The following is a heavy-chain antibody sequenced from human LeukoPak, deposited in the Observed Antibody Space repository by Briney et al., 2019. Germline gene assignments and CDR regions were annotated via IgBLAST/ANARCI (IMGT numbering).Heavy chain of an antibody. V-gene: IGHV1-8*02. D-gene: IGHD2-2*01. J-gene: IGHJ4*02. Sequence: ASVKVSCKASGYTFTSYDINWVRQATGQGLEWMGWMNPNSGNTGYAQKFQGRVTMTRNSSISTAYMELSSLRSDDTAVYYCARAKPLGYCSSTSCYAAYHFDYWGQGTLVTVSS. CDR3: ARAKPLGYCSSTSCYAAYHFDY. CDR2: MNPNSGNT. CDR1: GYTFTSYD.